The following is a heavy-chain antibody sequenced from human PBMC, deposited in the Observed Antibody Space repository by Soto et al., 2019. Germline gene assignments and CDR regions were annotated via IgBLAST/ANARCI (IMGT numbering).Heavy chain of an antibody. V-gene: IGHV3-9*01. D-gene: IGHD1-7*01. CDR1: GFTFDDYA. Sequence: EVQLVESGGGLVQPGRSLRLSCAASGFTFDDYAMHWVRQAPGKGLEWVSGISWNSGSIGYADSVKGRFTISRDNAKNSLYLQMNSLRADNTALYYCEKDISTGTTTYYFDYWGQGSLVTVSS. CDR3: EKDISTGTTTYYFDY. CDR2: ISWNSGSI. J-gene: IGHJ4*02.